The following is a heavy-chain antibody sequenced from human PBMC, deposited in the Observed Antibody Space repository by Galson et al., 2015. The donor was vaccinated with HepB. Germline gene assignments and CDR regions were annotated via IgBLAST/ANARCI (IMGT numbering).Heavy chain of an antibody. CDR2: INPTGVST. Sequence: SVKVSCKASGHIFSNYYMHWVRQAPGQGLEWMGVINPTGVSTSYAQKFQGRVTMTRDTSTSTVYMELRRLRSEDTAVYYCAQSRNIVVVDRGWGQGTLVTVSS. CDR3: AQSRNIVVVDRG. V-gene: IGHV1-46*03. J-gene: IGHJ4*02. CDR1: GHIFSNYY. D-gene: IGHD2-15*01.